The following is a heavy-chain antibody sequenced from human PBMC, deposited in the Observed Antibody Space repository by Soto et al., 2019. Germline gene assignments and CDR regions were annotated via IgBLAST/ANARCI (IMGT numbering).Heavy chain of an antibody. CDR1: GGSINYNSYY. Sequence: SETLSLTCSVSGGSINYNSYYWGWIRQPPGKGLEWVGGIFYTGTTYYSPSLKDRVTISVDTSKNSFSLNLASVTAADTAVYFCARLVVVAPVANAWGQGTLVTV. J-gene: IGHJ5*02. D-gene: IGHD2-2*01. CDR2: IFYTGTT. V-gene: IGHV4-39*02. CDR3: ARLVVVAPVANA.